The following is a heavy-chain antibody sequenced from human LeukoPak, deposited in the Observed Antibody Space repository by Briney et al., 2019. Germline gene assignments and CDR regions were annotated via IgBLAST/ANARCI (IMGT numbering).Heavy chain of an antibody. Sequence: GASVKVSCKASGYTFTNYDINWVRQATGQGLEWMGWMNPNSGNTGYAQKFQGRVTMTRNTSISTAYMELSGLRSEDTAVYYCARGRRDIVVVVAATSDYYMDVWGKGTTVTVSS. V-gene: IGHV1-8*01. CDR2: MNPNSGNT. CDR3: ARGRRDIVVVVAATSDYYMDV. CDR1: GYTFTNYD. J-gene: IGHJ6*03. D-gene: IGHD2-15*01.